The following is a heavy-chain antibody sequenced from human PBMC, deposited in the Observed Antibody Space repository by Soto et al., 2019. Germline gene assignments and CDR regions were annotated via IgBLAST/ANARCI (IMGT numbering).Heavy chain of an antibody. V-gene: IGHV1-69*01. D-gene: IGHD3-3*01. J-gene: IGHJ4*02. Sequence: QVQLVQSGAEVKEPGSSVKVSCKASGGTFSSYAISWVRQAPGQGLEWMGGIIPIFGTANYAQKFQGRVTITADESTSTAYMELSSLRSEDTAVYYCARTASYYDFWSGYPQDFDYWGQGTLVTVSS. CDR2: IIPIFGTA. CDR3: ARTASYYDFWSGYPQDFDY. CDR1: GGTFSSYA.